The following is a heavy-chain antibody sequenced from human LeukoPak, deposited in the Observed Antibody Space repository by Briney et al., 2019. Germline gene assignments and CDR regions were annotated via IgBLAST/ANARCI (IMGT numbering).Heavy chain of an antibody. Sequence: ASVKVSCRASGYTFTGYYMHWVRQAPGKGLEWMGWINPNSGGTNYAQKFQGRVTMTRDTSISTAYMELSRLRSDDTAVYYCARDRGYCSSTSCRNWFDPWGQGTLVTVSS. J-gene: IGHJ5*02. CDR2: INPNSGGT. CDR1: GYTFTGYY. D-gene: IGHD2-2*03. V-gene: IGHV1-2*02. CDR3: ARDRGYCSSTSCRNWFDP.